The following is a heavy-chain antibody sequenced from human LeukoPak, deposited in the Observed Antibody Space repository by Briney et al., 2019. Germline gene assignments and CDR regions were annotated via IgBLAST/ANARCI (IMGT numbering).Heavy chain of an antibody. D-gene: IGHD2-2*01. CDR1: GSRFTSYW. CDR2: IYPGDSDT. CDR3: ARLIGYCSSASCYFDY. Sequence: GAPLKISCKGSGSRFTSYWIGWVRKLPGKGLEWMGIIYPGDSDTRYSPSFQGQVTISADESISTAYLQWSGLKASYTAMYYCARLIGYCSSASCYFDYWGQGTLVTVSS. J-gene: IGHJ4*02. V-gene: IGHV5-51*01.